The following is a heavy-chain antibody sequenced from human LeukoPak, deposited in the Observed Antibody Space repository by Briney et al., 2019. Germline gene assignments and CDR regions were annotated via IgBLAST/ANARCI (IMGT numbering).Heavy chain of an antibody. CDR2: IHTSGDT. CDR1: GFTFSSHS. V-gene: IGHV3-53*01. D-gene: IGHD4-17*01. Sequence: PGGSLRLSCAASGFTFSSHSMNWVRQAPGKGLEWVSAIHTSGDTCYADSVKGRFTISRDTSKNTLYLQINSLRVEDTAVYYCIVFGDSNHWGQGTLVTVSS. J-gene: IGHJ5*02. CDR3: IVFGDSNH.